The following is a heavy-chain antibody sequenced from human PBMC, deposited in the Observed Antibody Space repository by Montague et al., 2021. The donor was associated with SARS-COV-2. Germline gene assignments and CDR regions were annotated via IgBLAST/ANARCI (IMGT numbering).Heavy chain of an antibody. Sequence: SETLSLTCTVSGGSISSSSYYWGWIRQPPGKGLEWIGTIYYSGSTYYNPSLKSRVTISVDTSKNQFSLKLSSVTAADTAVYYCARGWFSPMLVVVIRGPFDYWGQGALGTVSS. CDR1: GGSISSSSYY. V-gene: IGHV4-39*07. D-gene: IGHD3-22*01. CDR3: ARGWFSPMLVVVIRGPFDY. J-gene: IGHJ4*02. CDR2: IYYSGST.